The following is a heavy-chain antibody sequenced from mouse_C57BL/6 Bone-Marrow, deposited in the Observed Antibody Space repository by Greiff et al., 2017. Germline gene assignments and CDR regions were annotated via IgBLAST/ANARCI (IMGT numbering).Heavy chain of an antibody. J-gene: IGHJ3*01. CDR1: GYTFTSYW. CDR3: AREDGFLFAY. Sequence: VQLQQPGAELVKPGASVKMSCKASGYTFTSYWITWVKQRPGHGLEWIGDIYPGSGSTNYNEKFKSKATLTVDTSSSTAYMQRSSLTSVGSAVYYCAREDGFLFAYWGQGALVSGSA. CDR2: IYPGSGST. V-gene: IGHV1-55*01. D-gene: IGHD2-3*01.